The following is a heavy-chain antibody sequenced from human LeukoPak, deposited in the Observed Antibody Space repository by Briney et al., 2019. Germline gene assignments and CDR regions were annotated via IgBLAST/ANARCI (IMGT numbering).Heavy chain of an antibody. J-gene: IGHJ3*02. CDR1: GGSISSGGYS. Sequence: PSETLSLTCTVSGGSISSGGYSWSWIRQHPGKGLEWIGYIYYSGSTYYNPSLKSRVTISVDTSKNQFSLKLSSVTAADTAVYYCARVDRVNYYDSSGYYYGAFDIWGQGTMVTVSS. V-gene: IGHV4-31*03. CDR3: ARVDRVNYYDSSGYYYGAFDI. CDR2: IYYSGST. D-gene: IGHD3-22*01.